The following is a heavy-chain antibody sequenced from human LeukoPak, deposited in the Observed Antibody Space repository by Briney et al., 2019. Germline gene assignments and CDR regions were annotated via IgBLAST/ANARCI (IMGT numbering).Heavy chain of an antibody. CDR2: ISSSGSTI. J-gene: IGHJ6*03. D-gene: IGHD3-10*01. V-gene: IGHV3-48*04. CDR3: ARDRYGSGSYYPLFDSYYYYMDV. Sequence: GGSLRLSCAASGFTFSVYSMNWVRQAPGKGLEWVSYISSSGSTIYYADSVKGRFTISRDNAKNSLYLQMNSLRAEDTAVYYCARDRYGSGSYYPLFDSYYYYMDVWGKGTTVTISS. CDR1: GFTFSVYS.